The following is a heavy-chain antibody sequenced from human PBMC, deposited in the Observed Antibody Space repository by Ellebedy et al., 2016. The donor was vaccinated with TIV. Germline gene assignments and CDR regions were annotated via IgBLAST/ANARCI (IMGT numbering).Heavy chain of an antibody. CDR1: GFTFSSYG. CDR3: AKDQGSTVVSKGRDF. Sequence: GESLKISXAASGFTFSSYGMHWVRQAPGKGLEWVAVIWYDGSHEYYADSVKGRFTTSRDNSKNTLYLQMNSLRADDTAIYYCAKDQGSTVVSKGRDFWGQGTLVTVSP. D-gene: IGHD4-23*01. CDR2: IWYDGSHE. V-gene: IGHV3-33*06. J-gene: IGHJ1*01.